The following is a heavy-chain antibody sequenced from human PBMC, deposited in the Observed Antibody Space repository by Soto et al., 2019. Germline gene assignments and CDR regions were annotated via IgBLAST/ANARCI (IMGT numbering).Heavy chain of an antibody. CDR3: AKARGGSERIHDY. CDR2: ISGSGDST. V-gene: IGHV3-23*01. CDR1: GFTFSSYA. Sequence: LLESWGGLVQPGGSLRLSCAASGFTFSSYAMSWVRQAPGKGPERVSTISGSGDSTYSADSVNGRFTIARDNSKNTLFLHMNSLRAEDTAVYYCAKARGGSERIHDYWGQGTLVTVSS. D-gene: IGHD2-15*01. J-gene: IGHJ4*02.